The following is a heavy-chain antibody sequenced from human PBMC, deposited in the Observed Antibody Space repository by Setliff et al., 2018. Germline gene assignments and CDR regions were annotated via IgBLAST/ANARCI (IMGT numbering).Heavy chain of an antibody. CDR2: ISTSSSTT. D-gene: IGHD3-22*01. CDR1: GFTFSSHG. V-gene: IGHV3-48*01. Sequence: GSLRLSCAASGFTFSSHGMTWVRLAPGKGLEWISYISTSSSTTYYPDSFKGRFTISTDNANPTLYLQMNSLRADDADVYYCGRLALDGYDSSGYYYALDYSYYMDVWGKGTTVTVSS. J-gene: IGHJ6*03. CDR3: GRLALDGYDSSGYYYALDYSYYMDV.